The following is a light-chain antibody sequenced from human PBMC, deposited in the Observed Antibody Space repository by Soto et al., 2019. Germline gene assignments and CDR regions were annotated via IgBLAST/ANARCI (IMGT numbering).Light chain of an antibody. CDR2: GVS. CDR1: SSDVGAYNY. V-gene: IGLV2-14*01. Sequence: QSALTQPASVSGSPGQSITISCTGTSSDVGAYNYVSWYQHHPGKAPKVMIYGVSNRTSGVSNRFSGSKSGNTAYLTISGLQAEDEAEDYCSSLASSSTPWVFGGGTKLTVL. J-gene: IGLJ3*02. CDR3: SSLASSSTPWV.